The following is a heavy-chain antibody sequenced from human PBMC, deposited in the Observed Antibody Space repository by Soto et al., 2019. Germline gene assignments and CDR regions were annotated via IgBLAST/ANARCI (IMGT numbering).Heavy chain of an antibody. CDR3: ARENYDFWSGYLNWYDP. J-gene: IGHJ5*02. CDR2: IKQDGSEK. D-gene: IGHD3-3*01. V-gene: IGHV3-7*01. Sequence: GGSLRLSCAASGFTFSSYWMSWVRQAPGKGLEWVANIKQDGSEKYYVDSVKGRFTISRDNAKNSLYLQMNSLRAEDTAVYYCARENYDFWSGYLNWYDPWGQGTLVTVSS. CDR1: GFTFSSYW.